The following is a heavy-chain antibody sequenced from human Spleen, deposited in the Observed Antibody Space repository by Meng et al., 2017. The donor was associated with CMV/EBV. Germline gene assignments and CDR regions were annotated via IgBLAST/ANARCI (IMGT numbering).Heavy chain of an antibody. CDR3: VIGSIVGSTVLFDH. V-gene: IGHV1-46*01. CDR2: INPSGGST. J-gene: IGHJ4*02. D-gene: IGHD1-26*01. CDR1: GYTFTSYS. Sequence: ASGYTFTSYSMHWVPPAPGLGLDWLGIINPSGGSTSYAQKFQGRVTMTRDTSTSTVYMEMSSLRSDDTAVYYCVIGSIVGSTVLFDHWGQGTLVTVSS.